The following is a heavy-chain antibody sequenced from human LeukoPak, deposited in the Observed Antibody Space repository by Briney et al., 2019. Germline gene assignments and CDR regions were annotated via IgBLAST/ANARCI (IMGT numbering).Heavy chain of an antibody. V-gene: IGHV1-2*02. D-gene: IGHD2-15*01. CDR3: ARENIVEYYFDY. J-gene: IGHJ4*02. Sequence: ASVKVSCKASGYTFTGYYMHWVRQAPGQGLEWMGWVNPNSGGTNYTQKFQGRVTMTRDTSISTAYMELSRLRSDDTAVYYCARENIVEYYFDYWGQGTLVTVSS. CDR2: VNPNSGGT. CDR1: GYTFTGYY.